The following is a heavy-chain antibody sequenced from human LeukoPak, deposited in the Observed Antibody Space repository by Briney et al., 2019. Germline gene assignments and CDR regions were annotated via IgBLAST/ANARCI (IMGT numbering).Heavy chain of an antibody. CDR2: IWFDGSNQ. Sequence: PGGSLRLSCAASGFTFSSHSMNWVRQAPGKGLEWVAVIWFDGSNQYYVDSVRGRFSISRDNSKNTLYLQMNTLRAEDTGVYYCARDRGSGDSFDLWGQGAMVTVSS. J-gene: IGHJ3*01. CDR1: GFTFSSHS. CDR3: ARDRGSGDSFDL. D-gene: IGHD6-19*01. V-gene: IGHV3-33*08.